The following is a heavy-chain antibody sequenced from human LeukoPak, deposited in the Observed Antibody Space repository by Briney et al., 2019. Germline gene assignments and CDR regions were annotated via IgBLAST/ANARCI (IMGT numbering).Heavy chain of an antibody. D-gene: IGHD5/OR15-5a*01. CDR2: SSGSKT. V-gene: IGHV3-23*01. J-gene: IGHJ6*02. CDR1: GFTISSDA. CDR3: ARVDSVGSRKPGMDV. Sequence: GGSLRLSCIASGFTISSDAMTWVRQAPGKGLEWVSASSGSKTYYTDSVRGRFTIFRDDSKNTLYLQMNSLRAEDTAVYYCARVDSVGSRKPGMDVWGQGTTVTVSS.